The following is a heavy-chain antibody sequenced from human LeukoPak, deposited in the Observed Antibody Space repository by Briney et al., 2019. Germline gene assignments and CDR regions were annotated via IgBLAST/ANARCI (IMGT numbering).Heavy chain of an antibody. V-gene: IGHV3-21*01. CDR2: FTAYSGASI. CDR3: ARGTYSGYDSSFDY. J-gene: IGHJ4*02. Sequence: PGGSLRLSCAASGFTFSSYSMNWVRQAPGKGLEWVSSFTAYSGASIYYADSVRGRFTISRDNAKNSLYLQINSLRAEDTAVYYCARGTYSGYDSSFDYWGQGTLVTVSS. D-gene: IGHD5-12*01. CDR1: GFTFSSYS.